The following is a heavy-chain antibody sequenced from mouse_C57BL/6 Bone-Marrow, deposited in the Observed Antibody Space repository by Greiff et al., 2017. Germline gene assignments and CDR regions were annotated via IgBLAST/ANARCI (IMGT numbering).Heavy chain of an antibody. Sequence: EVQGVESGGGLVQPGGSLKLSCAASGFTFSDYGMAWVRQAPRQGPEWVAFISNLAYSIYYADTVTGRFTISRENAKNTLYLEMSSLRSEDTAMYYCARRDHAMDYWGQGTSVTVSS. CDR1: GFTFSDYG. CDR3: ARRDHAMDY. V-gene: IGHV5-15*01. D-gene: IGHD3-3*01. J-gene: IGHJ4*01. CDR2: ISNLAYSI.